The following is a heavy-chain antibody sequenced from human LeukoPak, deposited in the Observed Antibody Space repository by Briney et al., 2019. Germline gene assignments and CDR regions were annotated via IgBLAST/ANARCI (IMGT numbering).Heavy chain of an antibody. V-gene: IGHV5-51*01. CDR1: GYSFTSYW. Sequence: GESLKISCRGSGYSFTSYWIGWVLQMPGKGLEWMVIIYPGDSDTRYSPSFQGQVTISADKSISTTYLQWSSLKASDTAMYYCATPYPREYCSSTTCYFNYWGQGTLVTVSS. D-gene: IGHD2-2*01. CDR2: IYPGDSDT. J-gene: IGHJ4*02. CDR3: ATPYPREYCSSTTCYFNY.